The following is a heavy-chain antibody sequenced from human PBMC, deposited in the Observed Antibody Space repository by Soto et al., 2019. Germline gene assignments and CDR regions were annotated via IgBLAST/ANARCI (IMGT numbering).Heavy chain of an antibody. V-gene: IGHV1-69*01. CDR3: ERGSSSSTSCYKEYYFDL. Sequence: QVQLVQSGAEVKKPGSSVKVSCKASGGTFSGYAISWVRQAPGQGLEWMGEIIPMFGTSNYAQMFQGRVTITADESTSTAYMELSSLRSEVTAVYYCERGSSSSTSCYKEYYFDLWGPGTLVTVSS. D-gene: IGHD2-2*02. CDR2: IIPMFGTS. CDR1: GGTFSGYA. J-gene: IGHJ4*02.